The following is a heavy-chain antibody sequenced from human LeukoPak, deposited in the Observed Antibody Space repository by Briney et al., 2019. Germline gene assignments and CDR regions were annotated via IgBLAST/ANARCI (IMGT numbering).Heavy chain of an antibody. D-gene: IGHD3-9*01. CDR3: ASMGYFDWSSPFDY. CDR2: INHSGST. Sequence: PSETLSLTGAVYGGSFSGYYWSWIRQPLGKGLEWIGEINHSGSTNYNPSLKSRVTISVDTSKNQFSLKLSSVTAADTAVYYCASMGYFDWSSPFDYWGQGTLVTVS. J-gene: IGHJ4*02. V-gene: IGHV4-34*01. CDR1: GGSFSGYY.